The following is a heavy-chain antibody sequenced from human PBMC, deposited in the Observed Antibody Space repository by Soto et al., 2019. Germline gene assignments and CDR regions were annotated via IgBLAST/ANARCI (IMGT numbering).Heavy chain of an antibody. D-gene: IGHD1-20*01. J-gene: IGHJ6*03. CDR3: ARTYNWNARGDANYYMDV. CDR2: IYYSGST. V-gene: IGHV4-31*03. Sequence: QVQLQESGPGLVKPSQTLSLTCTVSGGSISSGGYYWSWIRQHPGKGLEWIGYIYYSGSTYYNPSLKSRVTISVDTSKNQFSLKLSSVTAADTAVYYCARTYNWNARGDANYYMDVWGKGTTVTVSS. CDR1: GGSISSGGYY.